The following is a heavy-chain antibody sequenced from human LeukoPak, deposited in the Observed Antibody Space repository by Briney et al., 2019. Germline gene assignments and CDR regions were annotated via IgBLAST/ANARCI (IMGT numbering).Heavy chain of an antibody. J-gene: IGHJ4*02. V-gene: IGHV3-7*04. CDR3: ARGTIAAAGYYYFDY. Sequence: GGSLRLSCAASGFTFSSYWMSWVRQAPGKGLEWVANIKQDGSEKYYVDSVKGRFTISRDNAKNSLYLQMNSLRAEDTAVYYCARGTIAAAGYYYFDYWGQGTQVTVFS. D-gene: IGHD6-13*01. CDR2: IKQDGSEK. CDR1: GFTFSSYW.